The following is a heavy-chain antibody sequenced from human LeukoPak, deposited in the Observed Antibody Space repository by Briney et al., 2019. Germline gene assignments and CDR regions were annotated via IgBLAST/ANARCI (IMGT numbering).Heavy chain of an antibody. J-gene: IGHJ4*02. Sequence: ASVKVSCKASGGTFSSYAISWVRRAPGQGLEWMGGIIPIFGTPNYAQKFQGRVTITTDESTSTACMELSSLRSEDTAMYYCARDLRLGMEFSPVGYFDYWGQGTLVTVSS. CDR1: GGTFSSYA. CDR3: ARDLRLGMEFSPVGYFDY. V-gene: IGHV1-69*05. CDR2: IIPIFGTP. D-gene: IGHD7-27*01.